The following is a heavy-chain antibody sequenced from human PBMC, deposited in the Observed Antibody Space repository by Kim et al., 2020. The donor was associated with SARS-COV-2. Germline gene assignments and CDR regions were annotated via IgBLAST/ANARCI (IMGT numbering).Heavy chain of an antibody. D-gene: IGHD3-22*01. CDR1: GGSISSYY. Sequence: SETLSLICTVSGGSISSYYWSWIRQPPGKGLEWIGYIYYSGSTNYNPSLKSRVTISVDTSKNQFSLKLSSVTAADTAVYYCARDRSFYDSSGYYYGGQHDAFDIWGQGTMVTVSS. CDR2: IYYSGST. CDR3: ARDRSFYDSSGYYYGGQHDAFDI. J-gene: IGHJ3*02. V-gene: IGHV4-59*01.